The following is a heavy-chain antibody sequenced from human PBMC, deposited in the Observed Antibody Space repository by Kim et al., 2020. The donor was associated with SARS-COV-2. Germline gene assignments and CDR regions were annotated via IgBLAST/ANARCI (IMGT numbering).Heavy chain of an antibody. Sequence: SVKVSCKASGGTFSSYAISWVRQAPGQGLEWMGGIIPIFGTANYAQKFQGRVTITADESTSTAYMELSSLRSEDTAVYYCARGTVATNGEIFDYWGQGTLVTVSS. CDR1: GGTFSSYA. CDR2: IIPIFGTA. D-gene: IGHD4-17*01. J-gene: IGHJ4*02. CDR3: ARGTVATNGEIFDY. V-gene: IGHV1-69*13.